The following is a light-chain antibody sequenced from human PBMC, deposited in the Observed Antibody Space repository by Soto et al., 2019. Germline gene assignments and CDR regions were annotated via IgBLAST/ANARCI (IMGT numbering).Light chain of an antibody. J-gene: IGKJ1*01. V-gene: IGKV3-11*01. CDR3: QQYNNWPRET. Sequence: EIVLTQSPATLSLSPGERATLSCRASQSVSSYLAWYQQKPGQAPRLLIYDASNRATGIPARFSGSGSGTDFTLTISSLQSEDFAVYYCQQYNNWPRETFGQGTKVAIK. CDR2: DAS. CDR1: QSVSSY.